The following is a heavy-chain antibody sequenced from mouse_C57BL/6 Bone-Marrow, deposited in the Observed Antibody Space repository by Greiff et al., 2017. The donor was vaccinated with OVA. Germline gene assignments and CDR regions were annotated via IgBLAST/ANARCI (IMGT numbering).Heavy chain of an antibody. CDR3: ARGYGYDGAWFAY. J-gene: IGHJ3*01. CDR2: IYPGDGDT. V-gene: IGHV1-82*01. CDR1: GYAFSSSW. Sequence: QVQLQQSGPELVKPGASVKISCKASGYAFSSSWMNWVKQRPGKGLEWIGRIYPGDGDTNYNGKFKGKATLTADKSSSTADMQLSSLTYEDSAVYYCARGYGYDGAWFAYWGQGTLVTVSA. D-gene: IGHD2-2*01.